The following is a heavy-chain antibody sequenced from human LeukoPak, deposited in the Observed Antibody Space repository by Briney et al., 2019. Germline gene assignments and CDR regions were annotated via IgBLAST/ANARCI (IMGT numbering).Heavy chain of an antibody. J-gene: IGHJ3*02. Sequence: ASVKVSCKASGYTFTSYGISWVRQAPGQGLEWMGWISAYNGNTNYAQKLQGRVTMTTDTSTSTAYMELRSLRSDDTAVYYCARGPTYCSSTSCGPDDAFDIWGQGTMVTVSS. CDR2: ISAYNGNT. CDR3: ARGPTYCSSTSCGPDDAFDI. D-gene: IGHD2-2*01. CDR1: GYTFTSYG. V-gene: IGHV1-18*01.